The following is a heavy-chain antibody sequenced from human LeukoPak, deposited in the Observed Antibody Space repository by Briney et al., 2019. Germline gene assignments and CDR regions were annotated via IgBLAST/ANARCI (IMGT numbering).Heavy chain of an antibody. V-gene: IGHV1-24*01. Sequence: ASVKVSCKVSGYTLTELSMHWVRQAPGKGLEWMGGFDPEDGETIYAQKFQGRVTMTEDTSTDTAYMELGSLRSEDTAVYYCATTGSGQEPRRYGGLGIWGQGTMVTVSS. D-gene: IGHD4/OR15-4a*01. CDR2: FDPEDGET. CDR3: ATTGSGQEPRRYGGLGI. CDR1: GYTLTELS. J-gene: IGHJ3*02.